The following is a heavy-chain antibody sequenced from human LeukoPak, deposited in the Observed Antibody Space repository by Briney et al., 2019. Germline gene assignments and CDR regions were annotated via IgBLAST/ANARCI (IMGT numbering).Heavy chain of an antibody. CDR3: ARDPTSSWETAFDI. CDR1: GFTFNTYT. J-gene: IGHJ3*02. Sequence: GGSLRPSCAASGFTFNTYTMNWVRQAPGKGLEWVSSISSGTSYIYYADSVKGRFTISRDNAKNSLYLQMNSLRAEDTAVYYCARDPTSSWETAFDIWGQGTMVTVSS. D-gene: IGHD1-26*01. CDR2: ISSGTSYI. V-gene: IGHV3-21*01.